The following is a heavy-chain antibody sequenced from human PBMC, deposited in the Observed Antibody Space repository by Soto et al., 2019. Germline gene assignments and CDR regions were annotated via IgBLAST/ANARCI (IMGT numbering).Heavy chain of an antibody. Sequence: KTSETLSLTCTVSGASISSGAFFWSWLRQHPEKGLEWIGYIYYSGSTYYNPSLKSRLSISLDTSKNQFSLKLSSVTAADTAVYYCARGRNYNFVSSYNWFDPWGQGTLVTVSS. J-gene: IGHJ5*02. V-gene: IGHV4-31*03. CDR2: IYYSGST. CDR1: GASISSGAFF. D-gene: IGHD3-22*01. CDR3: ARGRNYNFVSSYNWFDP.